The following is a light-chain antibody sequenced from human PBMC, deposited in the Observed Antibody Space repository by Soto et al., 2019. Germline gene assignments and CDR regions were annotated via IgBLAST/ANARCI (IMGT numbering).Light chain of an antibody. Sequence: SSELTQPPSVSVSPGQTARITCSGDALPKQYAYWYQQKPGQAPVLVIYKDSERPSGIPERFSGSSSGTTVTLTISGVQAEDEADYYCQSADSSGTYVFGTGTKHRP. CDR3: QSADSSGTYV. CDR2: KDS. CDR1: ALPKQY. V-gene: IGLV3-25*02. J-gene: IGLJ1*01.